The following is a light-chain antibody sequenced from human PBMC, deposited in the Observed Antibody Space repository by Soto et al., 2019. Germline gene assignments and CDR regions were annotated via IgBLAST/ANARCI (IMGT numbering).Light chain of an antibody. V-gene: IGLV2-23*02. CDR3: CSYAGGPYV. Sequence: QSALTQPASVSGSPGQSITISCTGTSSDVGSYNLVSWYQQLPGKAPKLMIFEITRRPSGVSNRFSASKSGNTASLTISGLQAEDEADYYCCSYAGGPYVFGTGTKVTVL. J-gene: IGLJ1*01. CDR2: EIT. CDR1: SSDVGSYNL.